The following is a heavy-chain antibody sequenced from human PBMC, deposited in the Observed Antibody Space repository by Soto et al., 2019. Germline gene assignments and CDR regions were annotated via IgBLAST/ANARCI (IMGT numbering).Heavy chain of an antibody. CDR1: GYTFTSYD. D-gene: IGHD3-22*01. V-gene: IGHV1-8*01. J-gene: IGHJ6*02. CDR2: MNPNSGNT. CDR3: ARPYYDSSGYYYAYGMDV. Sequence: ASVKVSCKASGYTFTSYDINWVRQATGQGLEWMGWMNPNSGNTGYAQKFQGRVTMTRNTSISTAYMELSSLRSEDTAVYYCARPYYDSSGYYYAYGMDVCGQRTTVTVSS.